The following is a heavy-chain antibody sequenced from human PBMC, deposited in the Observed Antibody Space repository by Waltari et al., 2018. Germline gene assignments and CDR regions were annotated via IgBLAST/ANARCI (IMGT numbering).Heavy chain of an antibody. V-gene: IGHV3-23*04. D-gene: IGHD2-15*01. Sequence: EFHLVESGGDLVEPGGSLRLSCSGSGFTFEDNPMTWVRQPPGQGLEWVAAISSKGGSLFSSESVKGRFTVSRDNSKKIVYLQMSSLRVDDTATYYCAKDSVVAAWFEAWGQGTSVTGSA. CDR2: ISSKGGSL. CDR3: AKDSVVAAWFEA. CDR1: GFTFEDNP. J-gene: IGHJ4*02.